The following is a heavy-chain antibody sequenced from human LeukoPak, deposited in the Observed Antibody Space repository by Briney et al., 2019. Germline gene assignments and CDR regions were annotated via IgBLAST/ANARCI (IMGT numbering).Heavy chain of an antibody. CDR3: ASPQMATNWSFDY. V-gene: IGHV3-30-3*01. Sequence: PGGSLRLSCAASGFTFSSYAMHWVRQAPGKGLEWVAVISYDGSNKYYADSVKGRFTISRDNSKNTLYLQMNSLRAEDTAVYYCASPQMATNWSFDYWGQGTLVTVSS. CDR1: GFTFSSYA. CDR2: ISYDGSNK. J-gene: IGHJ4*02. D-gene: IGHD5-24*01.